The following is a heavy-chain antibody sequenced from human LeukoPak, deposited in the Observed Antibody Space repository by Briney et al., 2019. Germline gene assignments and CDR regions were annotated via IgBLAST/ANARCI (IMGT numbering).Heavy chain of an antibody. CDR1: GGTFSSYA. Sequence: SVKVSCKASGGTFSSYAISWVRQAPGQGLEWMGGIIPIFGTANYAQKFQGRVTITADESTSTAYMELSSLRSEDTAVYYCATPGGATINFDYWGQGTLVTVSS. V-gene: IGHV1-69*13. D-gene: IGHD1-26*01. J-gene: IGHJ4*02. CDR3: ATPGGATINFDY. CDR2: IIPIFGTA.